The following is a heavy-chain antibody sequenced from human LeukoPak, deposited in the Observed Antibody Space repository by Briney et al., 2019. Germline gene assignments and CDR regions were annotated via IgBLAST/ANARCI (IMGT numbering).Heavy chain of an antibody. V-gene: IGHV3-23*01. J-gene: IGHJ4*02. CDR1: GFTFSSYA. D-gene: IGHD2/OR15-2a*01. Sequence: GGSLRLSCAASGFTFSSYAMSWVRQAPGKGLEWVSVISGNGGSTYYADSVKGRFTISRDNSKNTLYLQMNSLRAEDTAVYYCFPRRLTFGDYWGQGTLVTVSS. CDR2: ISGNGGST. CDR3: FPRRLTFGDY.